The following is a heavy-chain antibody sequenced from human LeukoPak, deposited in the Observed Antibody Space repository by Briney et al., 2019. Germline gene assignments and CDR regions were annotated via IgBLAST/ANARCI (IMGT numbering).Heavy chain of an antibody. J-gene: IGHJ6*04. V-gene: IGHV3-48*03. D-gene: IGHD3-10*02. CDR2: ISTSGSTI. CDR1: GFTLSNYE. Sequence: GGSLRLSCAASGFTLSNYEMNWVRQAPGKGLEWVSYISTSGSTIYYADSVKGRFTISRDNAKNSLYLQMNSLRAEDTAVYYCAELGITMIGGVWGKGTTVTISS. CDR3: AELGITMIGGV.